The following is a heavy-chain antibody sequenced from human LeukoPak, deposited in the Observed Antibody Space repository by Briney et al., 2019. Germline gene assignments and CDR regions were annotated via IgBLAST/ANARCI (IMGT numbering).Heavy chain of an antibody. CDR1: GFTFSSSA. Sequence: GGSLRLSCAASGFTFSSSAMSWVRQAPGKGLEWVSAISNNGGYAYYADSVQGRFTISRDNSKSTLCLQVNSLRAEDTAVYYCAKQLGYCSDGSCYFPYWGQGTLVTVSS. CDR2: ISNNGGYA. D-gene: IGHD2-15*01. V-gene: IGHV3-23*01. CDR3: AKQLGYCSDGSCYFPY. J-gene: IGHJ4*02.